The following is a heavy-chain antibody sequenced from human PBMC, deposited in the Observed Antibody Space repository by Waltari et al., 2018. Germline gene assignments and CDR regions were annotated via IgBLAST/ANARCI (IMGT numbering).Heavy chain of an antibody. J-gene: IGHJ3*02. Sequence: QVQLQESGPGLVKPSQTLSLICTVSGGSINSGNHFWSWVRQHPEKGLEWIAYIHHSGSTYYNPYLESRVTMSIDKSKNQFSLERRSVTAADTAVYYCAREVITVTTSDAFDIWGQGTLVTVSS. V-gene: IGHV4-31*03. CDR3: AREVITVTTSDAFDI. CDR2: IHHSGST. CDR1: GGSINSGNHF. D-gene: IGHD4-17*01.